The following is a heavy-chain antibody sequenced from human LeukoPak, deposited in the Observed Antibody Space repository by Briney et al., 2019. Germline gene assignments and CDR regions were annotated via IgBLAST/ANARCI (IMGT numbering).Heavy chain of an antibody. CDR2: IYPGDSDT. CDR3: ARQSIAAAGWFDP. Sequence: GESLQISCKGSGYSFTSYWIGWVRQMPGKGLEWMGIIYPGDSDTRYSPSFQGQVTISADKSISTAYLQWSSLKASDTAMYYCARQSIAAAGWFDPWGQGTLVTVSS. J-gene: IGHJ5*02. CDR1: GYSFTSYW. D-gene: IGHD6-13*01. V-gene: IGHV5-51*01.